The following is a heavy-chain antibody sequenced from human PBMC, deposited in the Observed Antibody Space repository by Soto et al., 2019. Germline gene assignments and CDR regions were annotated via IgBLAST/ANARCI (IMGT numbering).Heavy chain of an antibody. CDR3: ARRIAVAGYYFDY. J-gene: IGHJ4*02. D-gene: IGHD6-19*01. CDR2: IYPGDSDT. CDR1: GYSFSSYW. Sequence: PGESLKISCEGSGYSFSSYWIAWVRQMPGKGLEWMGIIYPGDSDTRYSPSFQGQVTISADKSISTAYLQWSSLKASDTAMYYCARRIAVAGYYFDYWGQGTLVTVSS. V-gene: IGHV5-51*01.